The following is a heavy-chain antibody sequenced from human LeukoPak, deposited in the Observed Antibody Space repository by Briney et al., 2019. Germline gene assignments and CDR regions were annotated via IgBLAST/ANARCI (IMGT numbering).Heavy chain of an antibody. CDR2: IKSKTDGRTT. D-gene: IGHD4-23*01. CDR1: GFTFSNAW. CDR3: TTIVTVVPNY. Sequence: PGGSLRLSCAASGFTFSNAWMSWVGQAPGKGLEGVGRIKSKTDGRTTDYAAPVKARFTISRDDSKNTLYLQMNSLKTEDTAVYYCTTIVTVVPNYWGQGTLVTVSS. J-gene: IGHJ4*02. V-gene: IGHV3-15*01.